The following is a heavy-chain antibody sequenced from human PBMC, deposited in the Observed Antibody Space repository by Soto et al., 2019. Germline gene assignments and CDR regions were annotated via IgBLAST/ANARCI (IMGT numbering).Heavy chain of an antibody. D-gene: IGHD3-10*01. CDR3: ARDTRQITRIRGVIPHYIYHMDV. V-gene: IGHV1-69*01. Sequence: QVQLVQSGAEMKTPGSSVKVSCKVSGDTFNNYAISWVRQAPGEGLEWMGGIIPKLDTPKYAQRFQGRVSITADESTATAYMELRSLRSDDTDVYYCARDTRQITRIRGVIPHYIYHMDVWGQGTTVAVS. CDR1: GDTFNNYA. CDR2: IIPKLDTP. J-gene: IGHJ6*03.